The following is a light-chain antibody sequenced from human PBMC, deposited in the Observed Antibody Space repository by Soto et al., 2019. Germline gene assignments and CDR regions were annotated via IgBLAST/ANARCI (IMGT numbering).Light chain of an antibody. Sequence: QSALTRPASVSGSPGQSITISCTGTSNDVGSYNLVSWYQQHPGKAPKLLIYEDNKRPSGVSNRFSGSKSGNTASLTISSLQSEDEADYHCCSYATSRTYVFGTGTKLTVL. CDR3: CSYATSRTYV. J-gene: IGLJ1*01. V-gene: IGLV2-23*01. CDR2: EDN. CDR1: SNDVGSYNL.